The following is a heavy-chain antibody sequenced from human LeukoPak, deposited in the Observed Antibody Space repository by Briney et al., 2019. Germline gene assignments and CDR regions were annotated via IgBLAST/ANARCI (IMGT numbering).Heavy chain of an antibody. J-gene: IGHJ4*02. D-gene: IGHD3-22*01. CDR1: GGSFSGYY. CDR3: ARRAGHYDSSGNIGVYYFDY. V-gene: IGHV4-34*01. CDR2: INHSGST. Sequence: PSETLSLTCAVYGGSFSGYYWSWLRQPPGKGLEWIGEINHSGSTNYNPSLKSRVTISVDTSKNQFSLKLSSVTAADTAVYYCARRAGHYDSSGNIGVYYFDYWGQGTLVTVSS.